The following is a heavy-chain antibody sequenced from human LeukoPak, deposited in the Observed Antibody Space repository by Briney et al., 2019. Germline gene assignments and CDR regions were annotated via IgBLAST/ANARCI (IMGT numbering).Heavy chain of an antibody. V-gene: IGHV1-24*01. CDR3: ATTVGWSRYYFDY. CDR1: GYTLNELS. J-gene: IGHJ4*02. Sequence: ASVKVSCKVSGYTLNELSMHWVRQAPGKGLEWMGGFDPEDGETIYAQKFQGRVTMTEDTSTDTAYMELSSLRSEDTAVYYCATTVGWSRYYFDYWGEGTLVTVSS. CDR2: FDPEDGET. D-gene: IGHD6-19*01.